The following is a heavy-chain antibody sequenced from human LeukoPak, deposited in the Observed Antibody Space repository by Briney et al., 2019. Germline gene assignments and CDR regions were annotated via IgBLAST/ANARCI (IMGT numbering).Heavy chain of an antibody. V-gene: IGHV3-21*01. J-gene: IGHJ6*02. CDR1: GFTFNSYT. CDR3: VRDGAGRMGMDV. Sequence: GGSLRLSCLASGFTFNSYTMNWVRQAPGKGLEWVSTIGPVSSNIWIADSLKGRFTISRDTPKNSLYLQMSSLRAAHTAVTYCVRDGAGRMGMDVWGQGTTVTVSS. D-gene: IGHD3-10*01. CDR2: IGPVSSNI.